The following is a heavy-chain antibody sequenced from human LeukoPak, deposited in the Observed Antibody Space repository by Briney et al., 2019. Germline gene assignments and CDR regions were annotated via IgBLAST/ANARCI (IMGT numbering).Heavy chain of an antibody. CDR1: GGTLSSYA. D-gene: IGHD6-19*01. Sequence: SVKVSCKASGGTLSSYAISWVRQAPGQGLEWMGGIIPIFGTANYAQKFQGRVTITTDESTSTAYMELSSLRSEDTAVYYCARAPQSSGWYYYGMDVWGQGTTVTVSS. V-gene: IGHV1-69*05. CDR3: ARAPQSSGWYYYGMDV. J-gene: IGHJ6*02. CDR2: IIPIFGTA.